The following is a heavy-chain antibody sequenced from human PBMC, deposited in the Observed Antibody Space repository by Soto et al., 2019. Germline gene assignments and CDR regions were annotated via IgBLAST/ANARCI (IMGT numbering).Heavy chain of an antibody. CDR2: IHYSGET. CDR3: ARRPDFRDHGWFDP. J-gene: IGHJ5*02. D-gene: IGHD4-17*01. Sequence: SKTLSLTCTVSCGSIISTFYYWGWLRQPPGRGLEWIANIHYSGETHYSPSLKSRVAISVDTSKSQFSLTLDSVTAADTAVYYCARRPDFRDHGWFDPWGQGILVTVSS. V-gene: IGHV4-39*01. CDR1: CGSIISTFYY.